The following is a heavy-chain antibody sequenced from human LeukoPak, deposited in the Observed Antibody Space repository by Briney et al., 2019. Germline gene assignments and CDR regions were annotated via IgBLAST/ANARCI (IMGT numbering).Heavy chain of an antibody. CDR3: ARTVAGTIFYYYYYMDV. Sequence: PGGSLRLSCAASGFTFSSHSMNWVRQAPGKGLEWVSSISSSSSYIYYADSVKGRFTISRDNAKNSLYLQMNSLRAEDTAVYYCARTVAGTIFYYYYYMDVWGKGTTVTISS. J-gene: IGHJ6*03. D-gene: IGHD6-19*01. V-gene: IGHV3-21*01. CDR2: ISSSSSYI. CDR1: GFTFSSHS.